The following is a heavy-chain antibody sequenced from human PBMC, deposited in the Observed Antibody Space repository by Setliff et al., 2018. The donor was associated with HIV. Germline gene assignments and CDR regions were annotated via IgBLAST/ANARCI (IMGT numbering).Heavy chain of an antibody. Sequence: GASVKVSCKVSGYTLTELSRHWVRQAPGKGLEWMGSFDPKDGKTRYAQKFQGRVTMTEDTSTDTAYMELSSLRSEDTAVYYCVIGSAARPFDYWGQGTLVTVSS. D-gene: IGHD6-6*01. CDR2: FDPKDGKT. J-gene: IGHJ4*02. CDR3: VIGSAARPFDY. V-gene: IGHV1-24*01. CDR1: GYTLTELS.